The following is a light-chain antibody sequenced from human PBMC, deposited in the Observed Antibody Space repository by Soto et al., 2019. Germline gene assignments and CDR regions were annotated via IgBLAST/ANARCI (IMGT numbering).Light chain of an antibody. Sequence: DIQMTQSPSSVPASVVDIVSIACRASQGIRSWLAWYQQKPGKAPKLLIFAASSLQSGVPSRFSGRGSGTEFTLTISSLQPEDFATYYCQHYNSYSEAFGQGTKVDIK. CDR3: QHYNSYSEA. J-gene: IGKJ1*01. CDR2: AAS. CDR1: QGIRSW. V-gene: IGKV1D-12*01.